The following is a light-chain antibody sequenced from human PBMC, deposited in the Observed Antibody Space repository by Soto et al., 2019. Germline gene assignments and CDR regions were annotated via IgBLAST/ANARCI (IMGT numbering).Light chain of an antibody. Sequence: QSVLTQPPSVSGAPGQRVIIPCTGSRSNMGAGYDVHWYQQLPGTAPKLLIYRNNGRPSGVPDRFSGSKSGTSASLAINGLQAEDEADYYCQSYDGSLSGVVFGGGTKLTVL. CDR2: RNN. V-gene: IGLV1-40*01. J-gene: IGLJ3*02. CDR1: RSNMGAGYD. CDR3: QSYDGSLSGVV.